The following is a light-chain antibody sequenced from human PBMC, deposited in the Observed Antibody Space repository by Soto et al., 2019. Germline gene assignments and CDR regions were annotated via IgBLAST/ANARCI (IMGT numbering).Light chain of an antibody. CDR2: KVS. V-gene: IGLV2-14*01. CDR3: SSYSSRSTPPYG. Sequence: QSVLTQPASVSGSPGQSITISCTGSSSDVGGYDYVSWYQQHPGKAPKLMIYKVSNRPSGVSNRFSGSKSGSTASLTISGLQAEDEADYYCSSYSSRSTPPYGFGTGTKVTVL. CDR1: SSDVGGYDY. J-gene: IGLJ1*01.